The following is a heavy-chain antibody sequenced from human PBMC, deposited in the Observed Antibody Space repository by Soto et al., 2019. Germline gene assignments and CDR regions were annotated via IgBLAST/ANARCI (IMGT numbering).Heavy chain of an antibody. V-gene: IGHV3-23*01. J-gene: IGHJ4*02. Sequence: EVQLLESGGGLVQPGGSLRLSCAASGFTFSSYTMSWVRQAPGKGLEWISAVSGSGGGTYYADSVKGRFTISRDNSKDTLYLQMKNLRAEDTAVYYCAKPPDYNWNDYWGQGTLVTVSS. CDR3: AKPPDYNWNDY. D-gene: IGHD1-20*01. CDR2: VSGSGGGT. CDR1: GFTFSSYT.